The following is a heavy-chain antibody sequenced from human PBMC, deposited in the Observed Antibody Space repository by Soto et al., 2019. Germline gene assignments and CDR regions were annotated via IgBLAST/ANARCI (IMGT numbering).Heavy chain of an antibody. Sequence: PXETLSITCTVSGGSIRSGGYYWSWVRQNPRRGLEWIGNIYYSGNTYYNPSLKSRLTISVDTSKNQFSLNLSSVTAADTAVYYCARDRLMATAGTARHYFGLDVWGQGTTVTV. V-gene: IGHV4-31*03. CDR2: IYYSGNT. D-gene: IGHD5-18*01. J-gene: IGHJ6*02. CDR1: GGSIRSGGYY. CDR3: ARDRLMATAGTARHYFGLDV.